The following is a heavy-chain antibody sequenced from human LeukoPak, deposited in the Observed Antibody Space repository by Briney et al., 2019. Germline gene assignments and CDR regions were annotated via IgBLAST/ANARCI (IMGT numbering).Heavy chain of an antibody. CDR1: GFTFSSYW. CDR2: IKQDGSEK. V-gene: IGHV3-7*01. D-gene: IGHD3-22*01. Sequence: PGGSLRLSCAASGFTFSSYWMSWVRQAPGKGLEWVANIKQDGSEKYYVDSVKGRFTISRDNAKNSLYLQMNSLRAEDTAVYYCARENDSSGYPIDYWGQGTLVTVSS. J-gene: IGHJ4*02. CDR3: ARENDSSGYPIDY.